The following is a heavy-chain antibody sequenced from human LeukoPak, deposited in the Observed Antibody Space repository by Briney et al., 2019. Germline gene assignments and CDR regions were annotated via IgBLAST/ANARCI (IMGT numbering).Heavy chain of an antibody. J-gene: IGHJ4*02. V-gene: IGHV1-46*02. CDR2: IHPDGGST. Sequence: GAPVKVSCKASGYNFNDYYIYWVRQAPGHGLESMGYIHPDGGSTNYAQKFQGRVTMTSDMSTNTVYMELRSLRSEDTAMYYCARAFNSIQPLDYWGQGTLVTVSS. CDR1: GYNFNDYY. D-gene: IGHD4-11*01. CDR3: ARAFNSIQPLDY.